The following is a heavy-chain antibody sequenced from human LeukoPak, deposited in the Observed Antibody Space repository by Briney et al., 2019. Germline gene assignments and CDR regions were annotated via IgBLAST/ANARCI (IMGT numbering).Heavy chain of an antibody. D-gene: IGHD6-13*01. CDR1: GGTFSSYA. Sequence: SVKVSCKASGGTFSSYAISWVRQAPGQGLEWMGRIIPILGIANYAQKFQGRVTITADKSTSTAYMELSSLRSEDTAVYYCARGEISSWSPFDYWGQGTLVTVSS. CDR3: ARGEISSWSPFDY. J-gene: IGHJ4*02. CDR2: IIPILGIA. V-gene: IGHV1-69*04.